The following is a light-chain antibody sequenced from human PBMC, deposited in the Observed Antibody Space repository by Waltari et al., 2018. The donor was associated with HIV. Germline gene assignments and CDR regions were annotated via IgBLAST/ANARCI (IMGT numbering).Light chain of an antibody. CDR2: AAS. CDR3: QKYNSAPRT. V-gene: IGKV1-27*01. J-gene: IGKJ1*01. Sequence: DLQMATSPSSLTASVGDSVTITCRASQGISNYLAWYQQKPGKVPKLLIYAASTLQSGVPSRFSGSGSGTDFTLTISSLQPEDVATYYCQKYNSAPRTFGQGTKVEIK. CDR1: QGISNY.